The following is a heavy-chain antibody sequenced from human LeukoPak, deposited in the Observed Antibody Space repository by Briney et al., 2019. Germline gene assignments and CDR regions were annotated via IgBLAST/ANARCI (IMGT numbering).Heavy chain of an antibody. CDR2: INTNTGNP. Sequence: ASVKVSCKASGCTFTNYAMNWVRQAPGQGLEWMGWINTNTGNPTYAQGFTGRFVFSLDTSVSTAYLQISSLKAEDTAVYYCARALYYYYDSSGYYYGYWGQGPLVTVSS. J-gene: IGHJ4*02. V-gene: IGHV7-4-1*02. CDR1: GCTFTNYA. D-gene: IGHD3-22*01. CDR3: ARALYYYYDSSGYYYGY.